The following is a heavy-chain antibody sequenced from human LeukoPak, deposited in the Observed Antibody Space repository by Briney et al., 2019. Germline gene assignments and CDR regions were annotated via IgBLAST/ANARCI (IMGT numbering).Heavy chain of an antibody. CDR2: ISSSSSSI. D-gene: IGHD6-13*01. V-gene: IGHV3-48*02. Sequence: GGSLRLSCAASGFIFSTYSINWVRQALGKGLEWVSHISSSSSSIYYADSVKGRFSISRDNAKNSLYLQMNSLRDEDTAVYYCARSGYGSRWYFFDHWGQGTLVTASS. CDR1: GFIFSTYS. J-gene: IGHJ4*02. CDR3: ARSGYGSRWYFFDH.